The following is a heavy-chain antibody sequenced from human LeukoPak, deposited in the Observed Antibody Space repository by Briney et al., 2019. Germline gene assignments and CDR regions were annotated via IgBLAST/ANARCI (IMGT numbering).Heavy chain of an antibody. CDR3: ARDDYCPTGGYNWFDP. CDR1: GDSVSSNSAA. Sequence: SQTLSLTCAISGDSVSSNSAAWNWIRQSPSRGLEWLGRTYYRSKWHNDYAVSVKSRITINPDTSKNQFSLQLNSVTPEDTAVYYCARDDYCPTGGYNWFDPWGQGTLVTVSS. CDR2: TYYRSKWHN. V-gene: IGHV6-1*01. D-gene: IGHD4-11*01. J-gene: IGHJ5*02.